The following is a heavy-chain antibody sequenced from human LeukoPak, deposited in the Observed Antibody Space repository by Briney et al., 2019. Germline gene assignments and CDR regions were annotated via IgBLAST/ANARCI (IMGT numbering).Heavy chain of an antibody. CDR2: ISGNGNDI. V-gene: IGHV3-48*03. Sequence: GGSLKLSCVASGFPFSPYEMNWIRQAPGKGLEWISSISGNGNDIYYADSVKGRFTISRDNAKNSLYLQMSSLGAADTAVYYCVREKTDLRADVFCGGTPFDYWGQGTLVTVSA. CDR1: GFPFSPYE. D-gene: IGHD3-16*01. CDR3: VREKTDLRADVFCGGTPFDY. J-gene: IGHJ4*02.